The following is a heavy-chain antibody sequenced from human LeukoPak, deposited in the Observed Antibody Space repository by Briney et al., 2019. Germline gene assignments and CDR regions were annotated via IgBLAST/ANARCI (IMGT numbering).Heavy chain of an antibody. J-gene: IGHJ4*02. D-gene: IGHD6-19*01. CDR2: INAGNGNT. V-gene: IGHV1-3*01. CDR1: GYTFPSYF. CDR3: ARDGYSSGWYQIPFDY. Sequence: ASVKVSCKASGYTFPSYFMHWVRQAPGQRLEWMGWINAGNGNTKYSQKFQGRVTITRDTSASTAYMELSSLRSEDTAVYYCARDGYSSGWYQIPFDYWGQGTLVTVSS.